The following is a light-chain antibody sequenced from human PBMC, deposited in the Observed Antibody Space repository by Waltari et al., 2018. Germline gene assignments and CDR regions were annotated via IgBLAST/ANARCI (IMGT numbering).Light chain of an antibody. Sequence: QSVLTQPPSASGTPGQRVTISCSGSTSNIGTNVVSWYQQLPGTAPKLLIHSNNQRPSGVPDRFSGSKSGTSASLAISGLQSADEADYYCAAWDDSLNGHVVFGGGTKLTVL. CDR2: SNN. V-gene: IGLV1-44*01. CDR3: AAWDDSLNGHVV. CDR1: TSNIGTNV. J-gene: IGLJ2*01.